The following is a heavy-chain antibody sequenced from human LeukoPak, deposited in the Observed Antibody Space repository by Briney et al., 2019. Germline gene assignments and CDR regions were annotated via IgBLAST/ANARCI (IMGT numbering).Heavy chain of an antibody. Sequence: GGTLRLSCAASGFTFSSYGMSWVRQAPGRGLEWVSGLSGSGGSTYYADSVKGRFTISRDNSKNTLYLQMNSLRAEDTAVYYCAKEIQLRYFDYWGQGTLVTVSS. CDR1: GFTFSSYG. V-gene: IGHV3-23*01. CDR2: LSGSGGST. D-gene: IGHD5-18*01. J-gene: IGHJ4*02. CDR3: AKEIQLRYFDY.